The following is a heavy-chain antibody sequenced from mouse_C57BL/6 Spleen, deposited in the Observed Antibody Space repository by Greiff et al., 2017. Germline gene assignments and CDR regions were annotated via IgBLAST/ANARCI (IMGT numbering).Heavy chain of an antibody. CDR3: ARWGDGYLYYYAMDY. J-gene: IGHJ4*01. CDR2: IWSGGST. D-gene: IGHD2-3*01. Sequence: QVQLKESGPGLVQPSQSLSITCTVSGFSLTSYGVHWVRQSPGKGLEWLGVIWSGGSTDYNAAFISRLSISKDNSTSQVFFKMNSLQADDTAIYYCARWGDGYLYYYAMDYWGQGTSVTVSS. CDR1: GFSLTSYG. V-gene: IGHV2-2*01.